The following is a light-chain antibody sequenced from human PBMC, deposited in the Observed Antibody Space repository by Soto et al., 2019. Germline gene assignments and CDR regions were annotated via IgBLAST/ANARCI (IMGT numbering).Light chain of an antibody. Sequence: SYELTQPPSVSVSPGQTARITCSGDALPNQYAYWYQQRPGQAPVLVIYKDSERPSGIPERFSGSSSGTTVTLTISGVQAEDEADYYCQSADSSGTVVFGGGTKLTVL. CDR3: QSADSSGTVV. V-gene: IGLV3-25*03. CDR2: KDS. CDR1: ALPNQY. J-gene: IGLJ3*02.